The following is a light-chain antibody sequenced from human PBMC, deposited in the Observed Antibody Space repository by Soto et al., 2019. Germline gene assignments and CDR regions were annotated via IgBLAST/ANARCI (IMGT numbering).Light chain of an antibody. V-gene: IGKV3-15*01. CDR3: QQHNNWAPLT. CDR2: GAA. Sequence: ILMTQSPSTLSASPGERATLSCRASLSVGSHLARYQHQPGQALRVVIYGAATRATGIPARFSGSGSCTEFTLTISSRQSEDFAVNYCQQHNNWAPLTFGAGTKVDI. CDR1: LSVGSH. J-gene: IGKJ3*01.